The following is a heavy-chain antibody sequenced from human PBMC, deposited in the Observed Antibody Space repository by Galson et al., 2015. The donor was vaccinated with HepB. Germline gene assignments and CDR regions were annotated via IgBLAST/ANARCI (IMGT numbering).Heavy chain of an antibody. D-gene: IGHD6-19*01. CDR3: ARIIAVAGVDLDYYYYGMDV. J-gene: IGHJ6*02. CDR2: IDWDDDK. Sequence: PALVKPTQTLTLTCTFSGFSLTTSGMCVNWIRQPPGKALEWLARIDWDDDKNYSTSLKTRLTISKDTSKNQVVLTMTHMDPVDTATYYCARIIAVAGVDLDYYYYGMDVWGQGTTVTVSS. V-gene: IGHV2-70*11. CDR1: GFSLTTSGMC.